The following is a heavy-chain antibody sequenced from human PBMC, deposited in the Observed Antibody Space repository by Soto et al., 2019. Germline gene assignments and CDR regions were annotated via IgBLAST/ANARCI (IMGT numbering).Heavy chain of an antibody. J-gene: IGHJ3*02. Sequence: GGSLRLSCAASGFTFSSYSMNWVRQAPGKGLEWVSYISSSSSTIYYADSVKGRFTISRDNAKNSLYLQMNSLRAEDTAVYYCARGYCSGGSCYPPDAFDIWGQGTMVTVSS. CDR3: ARGYCSGGSCYPPDAFDI. CDR2: ISSSSSTI. V-gene: IGHV3-48*01. D-gene: IGHD2-15*01. CDR1: GFTFSSYS.